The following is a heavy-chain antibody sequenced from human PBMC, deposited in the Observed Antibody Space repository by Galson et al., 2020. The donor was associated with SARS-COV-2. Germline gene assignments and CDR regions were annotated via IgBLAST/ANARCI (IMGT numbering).Heavy chain of an antibody. CDR1: GGSISSTSYY. D-gene: IGHD6-19*01. J-gene: IGHJ4*02. CDR2: VYSSGST. V-gene: IGHV4-39*07. CDR3: ARWAVAGYFDY. Sequence: ASETLSLTCTVSGGSISSTSYYWGWIRQPPGTGLEWIGSVYSSGSTYYNPSLRSRVTISVDTSKNQFSLRLTSVTAADTAVYYCARWAVAGYFDYWGQGTLVTVSS.